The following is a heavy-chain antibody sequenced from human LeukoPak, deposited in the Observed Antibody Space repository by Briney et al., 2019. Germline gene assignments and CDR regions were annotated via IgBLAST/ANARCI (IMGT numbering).Heavy chain of an antibody. J-gene: IGHJ3*02. Sequence: GGSLRLSCAASGFTFSSYSMNWVRQAPGKGLEWVSGINWNGGSTGYADSVKGRFTISRDNAKNSLYLQMNSLRAEDTALYYCARAGIVVVPAAIASAFDIWGQGTMVTVSS. CDR2: INWNGGST. D-gene: IGHD2-2*02. CDR1: GFTFSSYS. V-gene: IGHV3-20*04. CDR3: ARAGIVVVPAAIASAFDI.